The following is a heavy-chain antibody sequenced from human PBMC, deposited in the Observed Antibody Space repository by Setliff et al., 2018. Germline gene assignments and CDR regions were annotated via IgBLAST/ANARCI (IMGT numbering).Heavy chain of an antibody. CDR1: GYSISSGYY. CDR3: ARLRAFDI. J-gene: IGHJ3*02. Sequence: SETLSLTCAVSGYSISSGYYWGWIRQPPGKGLEWIGSIYHSGSTYYNPSLKSRVTISVDTSKNQFSLKLSSVTAADTAVYYCARLRAFDIWGQGTVVTVSS. V-gene: IGHV4-38-2*01. CDR2: IYHSGST.